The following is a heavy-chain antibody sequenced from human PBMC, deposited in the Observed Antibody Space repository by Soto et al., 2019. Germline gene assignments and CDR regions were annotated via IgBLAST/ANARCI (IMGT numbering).Heavy chain of an antibody. CDR3: AKFWAVRENNWNYFFDY. J-gene: IGHJ4*02. V-gene: IGHV3-23*01. Sequence: GGSLRLSCAASGFTFSSYAMSWVRQAPGKGLEWVSAISGSGGSTYYADSVKGRFTISRDNSKNTLYLQMNSLRAEDTAVYYCAKFWAVRENNWNYFFDYWGQGTLVTVSS. CDR1: GFTFSSYA. D-gene: IGHD1-7*01. CDR2: ISGSGGST.